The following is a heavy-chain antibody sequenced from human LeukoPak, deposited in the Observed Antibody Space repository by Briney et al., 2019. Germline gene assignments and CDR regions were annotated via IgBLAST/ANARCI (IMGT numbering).Heavy chain of an antibody. Sequence: SETLSLTCAVSGGSISSSNWWSWVRQPPGKGLEWIGEISHSGTTNYNPSLKSRVIISVDNSKNQFPLKLSFVTAADTAVYYCGGRHRAVAGMEYFDLWGRGTLVTVSS. J-gene: IGHJ2*01. V-gene: IGHV4-4*02. CDR1: GGSISSSNW. D-gene: IGHD6-19*01. CDR3: GGRHRAVAGMEYFDL. CDR2: ISHSGTT.